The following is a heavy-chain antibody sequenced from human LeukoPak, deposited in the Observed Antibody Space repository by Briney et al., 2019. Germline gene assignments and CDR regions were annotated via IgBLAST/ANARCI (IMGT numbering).Heavy chain of an antibody. J-gene: IGHJ3*02. CDR1: GFTFSSYA. D-gene: IGHD2-8*01. V-gene: IGHV3-30-3*01. CDR2: ISYDGSNK. Sequence: GGSLRLSCAASGFTFSSYAMHWVRQAPGKGLEWVAVISYDGSNKYYADSVKGRFTISRDNSKNTLYLQMNSLRAEDTAVYYCARDLVSFDAFDIWGQGTMVTVSS. CDR3: ARDLVSFDAFDI.